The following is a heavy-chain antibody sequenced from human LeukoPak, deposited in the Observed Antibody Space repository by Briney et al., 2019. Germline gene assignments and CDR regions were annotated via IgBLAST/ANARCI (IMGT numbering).Heavy chain of an antibody. CDR1: GYTFTRYY. V-gene: IGHV1-46*01. Sequence: ASVKVSCKASGYTFTRYYIHWVRQAPGQGLEWMGIINPSGGTTNYAQKYQGRVTMTRDTSTSTVYMELSSLRSEDTAVYYCARAGGGDGYNYVYWGQGTLVTAPS. CDR2: INPSGGTT. CDR3: ARAGGGDGYNYVY. D-gene: IGHD5-24*01. J-gene: IGHJ4*02.